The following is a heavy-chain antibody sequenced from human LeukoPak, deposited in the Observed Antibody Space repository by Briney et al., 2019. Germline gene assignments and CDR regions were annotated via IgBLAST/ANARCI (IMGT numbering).Heavy chain of an antibody. V-gene: IGHV3-48*03. CDR3: ARETGSGWSPFDY. J-gene: IGHJ4*02. CDR2: ISSSGSTT. D-gene: IGHD6-19*01. Sequence: PGGSLRLSCVVSGFTFSNYEMNWVRQAPGKGLEWVSYISSSGSTTYYADSVKGRFTISRDNAKNSLFLQMNSLRAEDTAVYYCARETGSGWSPFDYWGQGTLVTVSS. CDR1: GFTFSNYE.